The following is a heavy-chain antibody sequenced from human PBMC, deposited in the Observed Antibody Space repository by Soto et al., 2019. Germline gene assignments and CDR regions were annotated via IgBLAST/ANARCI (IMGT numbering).Heavy chain of an antibody. V-gene: IGHV3-33*01. CDR2: IWYDGSNK. D-gene: IGHD3-10*01. CDR3: ARGGREGVGEFPHEVYYYYYYMDV. CDR1: GFTFSSYG. J-gene: IGHJ6*03. Sequence: GGSLRLSCAASGFTFSSYGMHWVRQAPGKGLEWVAVIWYDGSNKYYADSVKGRFTISRDNSKNTLYLQMNSLRAEDTAVYYCARGGREGVGEFPHEVYYYYYYMDVWGKGTTVTVSS.